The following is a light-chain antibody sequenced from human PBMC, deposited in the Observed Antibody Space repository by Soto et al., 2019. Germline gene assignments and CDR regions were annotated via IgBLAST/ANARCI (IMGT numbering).Light chain of an antibody. J-gene: IGKJ1*01. Sequence: DIQMTQSPSSLSASVGDRVTITCRASQSISSYLNWYQQKPGKAPKFLIYVASSLQSGVPSRFSGSGSGTDFTLTISSLKPEDFATYYCQQTYITPWTFGQGPRWKSN. CDR3: QQTYITPWT. CDR2: VAS. CDR1: QSISSY. V-gene: IGKV1-39*01.